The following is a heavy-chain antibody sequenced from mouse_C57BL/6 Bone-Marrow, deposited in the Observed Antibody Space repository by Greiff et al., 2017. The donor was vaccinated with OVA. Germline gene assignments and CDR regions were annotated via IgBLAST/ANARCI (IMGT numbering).Heavy chain of an antibody. CDR2: INPSTGGT. Sequence: VQLQQSGPELVKPGASVKISCKASGYSFTGYYMHWVKQSSEKSLEWIGEINPSTGGTSYNQKFKGKATVTVDKSSSTAYMQLKSLTSEDSAVYYCARDYDSYYAMDYWGQGTSVTVSS. V-gene: IGHV1-43*01. J-gene: IGHJ4*01. D-gene: IGHD2-4*01. CDR1: GYSFTGYY. CDR3: ARDYDSYYAMDY.